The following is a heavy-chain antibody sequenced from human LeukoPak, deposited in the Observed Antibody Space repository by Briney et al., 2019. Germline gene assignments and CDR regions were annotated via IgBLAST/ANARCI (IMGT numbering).Heavy chain of an antibody. CDR2: ISAYNGNT. CDR3: ASSRGYCSSTSCQHDY. J-gene: IGHJ4*02. Sequence: ASVKVSCKASGYTFTSYGISWVRQAPGQGLEWVGWISAYNGNTNYAQKLQGRVTMTTDTSTSTAYMELRSLRSDDTAVYYCASSRGYCSSTSCQHDYWGQGTLVTVSS. CDR1: GYTFTSYG. D-gene: IGHD2-2*01. V-gene: IGHV1-18*01.